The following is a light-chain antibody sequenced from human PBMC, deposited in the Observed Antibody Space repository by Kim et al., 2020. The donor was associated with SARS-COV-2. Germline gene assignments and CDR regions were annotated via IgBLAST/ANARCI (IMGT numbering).Light chain of an antibody. V-gene: IGLV3-1*01. CDR2: EDT. CDR1: KLGDKY. CDR3: QAWDTSTVA. Sequence: SYELTQPPSMSVSPGQTASITCSGDKLGDKYACWYQQKPGQSPVLVIYEDTKRPSGIPERFSGSNSGNTATLTISGTQAMDEADYYCQAWDTSTVAFGGG. J-gene: IGLJ3*02.